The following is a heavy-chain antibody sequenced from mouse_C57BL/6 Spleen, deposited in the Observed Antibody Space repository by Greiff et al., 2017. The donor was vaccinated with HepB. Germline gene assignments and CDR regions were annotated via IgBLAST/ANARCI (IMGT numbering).Heavy chain of an antibody. D-gene: IGHD1-1*01. CDR1: GYTFTSYW. CDR3: ARNYDGWGYYAMDY. CDR2: IYPGSGST. Sequence: VQLQQPGAELVKPGASVKMSCKASGYTFTSYWITWVKQRPGQGLEWIGDIYPGSGSTNYNEKFKSQATLTVDTSSSTAYMQLSSLTSEDSAVYYCARNYDGWGYYAMDYWGQGTSVTVSS. J-gene: IGHJ4*01. V-gene: IGHV1-55*01.